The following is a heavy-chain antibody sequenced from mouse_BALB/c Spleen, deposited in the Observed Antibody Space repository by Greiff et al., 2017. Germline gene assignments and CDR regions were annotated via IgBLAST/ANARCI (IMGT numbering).Heavy chain of an antibody. D-gene: IGHD2-14*01. Sequence: VQLQQSGPGLVKPSQSLSLTCTVTGYSITSDYAWNWIRQFPGNKLEWMGYISYSGSTSYNPSLKSRISITRDTSKNQFFLQLNSVTTEDTATYYCARLWYDGDRYAMDYWGQGTSVTVSS. CDR1: GYSITSDYA. J-gene: IGHJ4*01. CDR3: ARLWYDGDRYAMDY. CDR2: ISYSGST. V-gene: IGHV3-2*02.